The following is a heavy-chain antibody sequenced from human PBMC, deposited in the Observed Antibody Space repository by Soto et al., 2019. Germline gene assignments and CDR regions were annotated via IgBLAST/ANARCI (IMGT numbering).Heavy chain of an antibody. CDR2: IKEDGSER. V-gene: IGHV3-7*04. CDR3: ARATGADKEDY. Sequence: EVQLVESGGGLVKPGGSLRLSCAASGFTFSSYWMSWVRQAPGKGLEWVANIKEDGSERYYVDSVKGRFTISRDNAKNSLYLQMNSLRAEDTAVYYCARATGADKEDYWGQGTLVTVSS. J-gene: IGHJ4*02. D-gene: IGHD3-10*01. CDR1: GFTFSSYW.